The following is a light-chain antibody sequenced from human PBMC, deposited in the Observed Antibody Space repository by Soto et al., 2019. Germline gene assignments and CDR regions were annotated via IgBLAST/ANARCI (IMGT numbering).Light chain of an antibody. CDR3: QQSFTTPWT. Sequence: DIQMTQSPSSLSASVGDRVTITCRASQTISSYLNWYQQKPGKAPKLLIYAASSLQSGVPSRFSGGGSGTDFTLTISSLQPEDFATYSCQQSFTTPWTFGQGTTVDIK. CDR2: AAS. CDR1: QTISSY. J-gene: IGKJ1*01. V-gene: IGKV1-39*01.